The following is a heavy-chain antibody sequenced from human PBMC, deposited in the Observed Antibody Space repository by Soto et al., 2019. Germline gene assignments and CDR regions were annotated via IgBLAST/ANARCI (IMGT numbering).Heavy chain of an antibody. Sequence: PGGSLRLSCAASGFTVNKNYMTWVRQAPGKGLEWVSLIYSGGSTFYADSVKGRFTISRDISKNTVFLQMNGLRAEDTAVYYCARDGGFGMDVWGQGTKVTVS. CDR2: IYSGGST. J-gene: IGHJ6*02. CDR1: GFTVNKNY. CDR3: ARDGGFGMDV. D-gene: IGHD3-16*01. V-gene: IGHV3-53*01.